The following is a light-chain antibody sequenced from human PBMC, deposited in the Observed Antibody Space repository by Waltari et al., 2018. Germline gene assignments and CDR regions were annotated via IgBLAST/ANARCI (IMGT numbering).Light chain of an antibody. V-gene: IGKV1-5*03. CDR3: QQYNSYSRT. CDR1: QSISNW. J-gene: IGKJ1*01. Sequence: DIQMTQSPSTLSASVGDSVTITCRASQSISNWLAWYQQKPGKAPKLLIHKASSLESGVPSRFSGSGSGTEFTLTISSLQPDDFATYYCQQYNSYSRTFGQGTKVEIK. CDR2: KAS.